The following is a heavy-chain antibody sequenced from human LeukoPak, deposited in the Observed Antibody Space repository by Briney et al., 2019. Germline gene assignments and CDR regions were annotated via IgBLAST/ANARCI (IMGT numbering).Heavy chain of an antibody. CDR3: ARDHGSTHYFDY. Sequence: PGGSLRLSCAASGLTFSSYAMHWVRQAPGKGLEWVAVISYDGSNKYYADSVKGRFTISRDNSKNTLYLQMNSLRAEDTAVYYCARDHGSTHYFDYWGQGTLVTVSS. CDR2: ISYDGSNK. V-gene: IGHV3-30-3*01. D-gene: IGHD1-26*01. J-gene: IGHJ4*02. CDR1: GLTFSSYA.